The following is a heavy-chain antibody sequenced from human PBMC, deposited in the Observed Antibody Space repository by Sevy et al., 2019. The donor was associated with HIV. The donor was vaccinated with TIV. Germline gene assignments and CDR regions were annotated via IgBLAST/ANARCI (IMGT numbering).Heavy chain of an antibody. J-gene: IGHJ1*01. CDR1: GFNFNNYA. V-gene: IGHV3-23*01. D-gene: IGHD3-22*01. CDR2: ISGSRGRT. Sequence: GSLRLSCKASGFNFNNYAMSWVRQAPGKGLEWVSTISGSRGRTYTAESVRDRLTISRDNSKRTVYLQMNSLRGDDTAIYYCAKDPYSSGEYFQKWGQGARVTVSS. CDR3: AKDPYSSGEYFQK.